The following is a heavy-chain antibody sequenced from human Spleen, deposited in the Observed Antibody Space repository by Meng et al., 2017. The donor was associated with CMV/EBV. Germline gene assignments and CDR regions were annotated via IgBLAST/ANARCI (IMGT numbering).Heavy chain of an antibody. CDR3: ARDRHPHYDFWSGYQYYYYGMDV. V-gene: IGHV3-21*01. J-gene: IGHJ6*02. CDR2: ISSSTNYI. CDR1: GFTFSSYT. D-gene: IGHD3-3*01. Sequence: GESLKISCAASGFTFSSYTMNWVRQAPGKGLEWVSSISSSTNYIYYADSVKGRFTISRDNAKNSLFLQMNSLRAEDTAVYYCARDRHPHYDFWSGYQYYYYGMDVWGQGTTVTVSS.